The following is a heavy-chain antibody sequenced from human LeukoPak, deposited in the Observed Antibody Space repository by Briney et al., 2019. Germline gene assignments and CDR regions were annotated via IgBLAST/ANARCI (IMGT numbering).Heavy chain of an antibody. CDR3: TTNPTYYYDSSGFPL. D-gene: IGHD3-22*01. CDR2: IKSKTDGGTT. Sequence: PGGSLRLSCAASGFTFSHAWMSWVRQAPGKGLEWVGRIKSKTDGGTTDYAAPVKGRFTISRDDSKNTLFLEMNSLKTEDTAVYHCTTNPTYYYDSSGFPLWGQGTLVTVSS. CDR1: GFTFSHAW. V-gene: IGHV3-15*01. J-gene: IGHJ1*01.